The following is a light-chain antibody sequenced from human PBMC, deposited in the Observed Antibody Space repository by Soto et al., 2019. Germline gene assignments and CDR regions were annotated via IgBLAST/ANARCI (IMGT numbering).Light chain of an antibody. CDR3: QQLNSYPLT. CDR1: QGISSY. CDR2: AAS. V-gene: IGKV1-9*01. J-gene: IGKJ4*01. Sequence: DIQLTQSPSFLSASVGDGVTITCRASQGISSYLAWYQQKPGKAPKLLIYAASTLQSGVPSRFSGSGSGTEFTLTISSLQPEDFATYYCQQLNSYPLTFGGGTKVDIK.